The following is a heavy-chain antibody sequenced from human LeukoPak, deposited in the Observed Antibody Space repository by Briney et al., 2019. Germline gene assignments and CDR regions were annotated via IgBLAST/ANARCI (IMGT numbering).Heavy chain of an antibody. Sequence: SETLSLTCAVSGRSISRYYWSWIRQPPGKGLEWLGYISYSGNTNYNPSLKSRVTISVDTSKNQFSLKLSSVTAADTAVYYCARDADTSSHFDYWGQGTLVTVSS. CDR1: GRSISRYY. CDR2: ISYSGNT. D-gene: IGHD2-2*01. CDR3: ARDADTSSHFDY. V-gene: IGHV4-59*01. J-gene: IGHJ4*02.